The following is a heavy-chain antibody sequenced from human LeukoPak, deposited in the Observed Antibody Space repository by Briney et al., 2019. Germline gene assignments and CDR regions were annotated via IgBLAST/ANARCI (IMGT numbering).Heavy chain of an antibody. CDR2: ISGYNGNT. V-gene: IGHV1-18*01. D-gene: IGHD1-26*01. Sequence: ASVKVSCKASGYTFTNYDITWVRQAPGQGLEWMGWISGYNGNTNYAQRLQGRVTMTTDTATSTAYMDLRSLRSDDTAVYYCARVRWELPPFDYWGQGTLVTVSS. CDR3: ARVRWELPPFDY. J-gene: IGHJ4*02. CDR1: GYTFTNYD.